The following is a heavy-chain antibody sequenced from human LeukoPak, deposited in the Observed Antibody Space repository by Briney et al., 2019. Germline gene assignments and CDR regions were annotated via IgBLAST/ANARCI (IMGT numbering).Heavy chain of an antibody. CDR2: ISWNSGSI. CDR3: AKGRSSTTLDAFDI. CDR1: GFTFDDYA. Sequence: GGSLRLSCAASGFTFDDYAMHWVRQAPGKGLEWVSGISWNSGSIGYADSVKGRFTISRDNAKNSPYLQMNSLRAEDTALYYCAKGRSSTTLDAFDIWGQGTMVTVSS. D-gene: IGHD2-2*01. V-gene: IGHV3-9*01. J-gene: IGHJ3*02.